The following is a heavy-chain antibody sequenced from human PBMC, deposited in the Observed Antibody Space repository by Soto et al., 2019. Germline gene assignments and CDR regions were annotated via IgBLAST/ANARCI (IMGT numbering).Heavy chain of an antibody. CDR2: MYNTGST. D-gene: IGHD2-21*02. J-gene: IGHJ6*02. CDR1: GGAISRYY. Sequence: SSETLSLTCTVSGGAISRYYWSWIRQPPGKGLEWNGYMYNTGSTFYNPSFKSRVTISVDTSKNQFSLKLNSVTAADTAVYFCARDLWGYCGTDCFPLDVWGQGTTVTVSS. V-gene: IGHV4-59*01. CDR3: ARDLWGYCGTDCFPLDV.